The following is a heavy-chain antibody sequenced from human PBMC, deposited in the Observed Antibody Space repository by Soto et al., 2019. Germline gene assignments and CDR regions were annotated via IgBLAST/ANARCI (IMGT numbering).Heavy chain of an antibody. CDR3: ARHTTPSGYFDY. V-gene: IGHV2-5*02. Sequence: KESGPTLVKPTQTLTLTCSFSGFSPSTSGVGMGWIRQPPGKALEWLALVYWDDDKRYSPSLKSRLTITKDTSKNQVVLTLTNMDPVDTATYYCARHTTPSGYFDYWGQGTLVTVSS. CDR1: GFSPSTSGVG. D-gene: IGHD1-1*01. CDR2: VYWDDDK. J-gene: IGHJ4*02.